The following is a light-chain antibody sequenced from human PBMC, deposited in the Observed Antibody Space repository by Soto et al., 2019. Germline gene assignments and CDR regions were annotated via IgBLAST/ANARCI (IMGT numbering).Light chain of an antibody. V-gene: IGKV1-5*03. CDR3: QQYNSYWWT. Sequence: DIQMTQSPSTLSASVGDRVTITCRASQSISSGLAWYQQKPGKAPKLLIYKASSLESGVPSRFSGSGSGTEFTLTISSLQPDEFATYYCQQYNSYWWTFGQGPKVEIK. CDR1: QSISSG. J-gene: IGKJ1*01. CDR2: KAS.